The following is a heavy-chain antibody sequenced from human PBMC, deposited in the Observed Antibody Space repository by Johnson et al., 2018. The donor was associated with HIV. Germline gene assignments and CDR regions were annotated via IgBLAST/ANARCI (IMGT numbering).Heavy chain of an antibody. V-gene: IGHV3-30*18. D-gene: IGHD6-13*01. CDR3: AKEGWAAAQEGWGAFDI. Sequence: QVQLVESGGGVVQPGRSLRLSCAASGFTFSSYGMHWVRQAPGKGLEWVAVISYDGSNKYSADSVKGRFTISRDNSKYTLYLQMNSLRAEDTAVYYCAKEGWAAAQEGWGAFDIWGQGTMVTVSS. J-gene: IGHJ3*02. CDR1: GFTFSSYG. CDR2: ISYDGSNK.